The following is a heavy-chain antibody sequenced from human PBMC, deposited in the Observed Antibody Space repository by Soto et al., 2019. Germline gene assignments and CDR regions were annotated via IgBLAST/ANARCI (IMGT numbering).Heavy chain of an antibody. CDR3: ARVPGP. D-gene: IGHD7-27*01. J-gene: IGHJ5*01. CDR2: IYHSGST. CDR1: GGPISSGGYS. V-gene: IGHV4-30-2*01. Sequence: SETLSLTCTVSGGPISSGGYSWSWIRQPPGRGLEWIGYIYHSGSTYYNPSLKSRVTISVDRSKNQFSLKLSSLTAADTAVYYCARVPGPWGQGTLVTVSS.